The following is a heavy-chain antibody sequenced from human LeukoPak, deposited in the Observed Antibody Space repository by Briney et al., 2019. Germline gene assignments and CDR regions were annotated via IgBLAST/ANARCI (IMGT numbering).Heavy chain of an antibody. Sequence: GASVKVSCKASGYTFTGYYMHWVRQAPGQGLEWMGWINPKSGGTNYAQKFQGRVTMTRDTSISTAYMELSRLRSDDTAVYYCAREGAYSEVDYWGQGTLVTVSS. CDR1: GYTFTGYY. V-gene: IGHV1-2*02. CDR3: AREGAYSEVDY. D-gene: IGHD1-26*01. J-gene: IGHJ4*02. CDR2: INPKSGGT.